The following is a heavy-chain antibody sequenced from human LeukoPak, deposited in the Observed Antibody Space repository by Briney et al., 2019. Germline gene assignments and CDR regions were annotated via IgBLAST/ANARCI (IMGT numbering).Heavy chain of an antibody. CDR3: ARGGGYYGSGSYYNAFDY. CDR2: INPNSGGT. D-gene: IGHD3-10*01. Sequence: GASVKVSCKASGYTFTGYYMHWVRQAPGQGLEWMGWINPNSGGTNYAQKFQGRVTMTRDTSISTAYMELSRLRSDDTAAYYCARGGGYYGSGSYYNAFDYWGQGTLVTVSS. V-gene: IGHV1-2*02. J-gene: IGHJ4*02. CDR1: GYTFTGYY.